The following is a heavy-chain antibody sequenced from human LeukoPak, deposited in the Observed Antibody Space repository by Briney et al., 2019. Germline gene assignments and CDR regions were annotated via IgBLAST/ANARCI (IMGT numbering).Heavy chain of an antibody. J-gene: IGHJ4*02. D-gene: IGHD3-22*01. V-gene: IGHV1-2*02. CDR2: INPNSGGT. Sequence: ASVKVSCKASGYTFTGYYMHWVRQAPGQGLEWMGWINPNSGGTNYAQKFQGRVTMTRDTSISTAYMELSRLRSDDTAVYYCAREYYYDSSGFDYWGQGTLATVSS. CDR1: GYTFTGYY. CDR3: AREYYYDSSGFDY.